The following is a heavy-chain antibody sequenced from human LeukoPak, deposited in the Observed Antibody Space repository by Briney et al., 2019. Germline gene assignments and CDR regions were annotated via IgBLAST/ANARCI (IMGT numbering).Heavy chain of an antibody. CDR3: ARVGYTISSYRFDY. J-gene: IGHJ4*02. V-gene: IGHV4-59*01. CDR1: GGSISTSY. CDR2: IYSSGST. Sequence: PSETLSLTCSVSGGSISTSYWSWIRQPPGKGLQWIGYIYSSGSTNYNPSLKSRVTISVDTSKNQLSLNLSSVTAADTAVYYCARVGYTISSYRFDYWGQGALVTVSS. D-gene: IGHD3-16*02.